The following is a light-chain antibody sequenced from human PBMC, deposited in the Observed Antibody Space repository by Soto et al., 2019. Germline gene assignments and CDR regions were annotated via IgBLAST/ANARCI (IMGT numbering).Light chain of an antibody. V-gene: IGLV2-14*01. CDR3: SSHTSSTYWV. J-gene: IGLJ3*02. CDR2: EVS. Sequence: QSALTQPASVSGSPGQSITISCIGSSSDVGGYNYVSWYQQHPGRVPKPMIFEVSDRPSGVSNRFSGSKSGNTAYLTISGLQAEDEADYYCSSHTSSTYWVFGTGTKLTVL. CDR1: SSDVGGYNY.